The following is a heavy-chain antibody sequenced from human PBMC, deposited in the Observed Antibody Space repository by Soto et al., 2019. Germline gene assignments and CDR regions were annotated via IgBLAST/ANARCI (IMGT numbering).Heavy chain of an antibody. D-gene: IGHD1-26*01. Sequence: SETLSLTCAVYGGSFSGYYWSWIRQPPGKGLEWIGEINHSGSTNYNPSLKSRVTISVDTSKNQFSLKLSSVTAADTAVYYCARHNAKPPYSGSNFDYWGQGTLVTGSS. CDR3: ARHNAKPPYSGSNFDY. V-gene: IGHV4-34*01. CDR2: INHSGST. J-gene: IGHJ4*02. CDR1: GGSFSGYY.